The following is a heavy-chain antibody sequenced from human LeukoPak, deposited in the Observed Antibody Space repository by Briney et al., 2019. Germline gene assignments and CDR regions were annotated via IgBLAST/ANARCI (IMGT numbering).Heavy chain of an antibody. V-gene: IGHV5-51*01. Sequence: GESLKISCKGSGYSFTSYWIGWVRQMPGKGLEWMGIIYPGDSDTRYSPSFQGQVTISADKSISTAYLQWSSLKASDTAMYYCARLMNGYGGNPGRGYFDYWGQGTLVTVSS. J-gene: IGHJ4*02. CDR2: IYPGDSDT. D-gene: IGHD4-23*01. CDR1: GYSFTSYW. CDR3: ARLMNGYGGNPGRGYFDY.